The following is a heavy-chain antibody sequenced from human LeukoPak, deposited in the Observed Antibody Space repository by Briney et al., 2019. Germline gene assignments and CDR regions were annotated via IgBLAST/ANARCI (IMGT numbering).Heavy chain of an antibody. CDR3: ARDLVVVAATPGYGMDV. V-gene: IGHV4-59*01. Sequence: PSETLSLTCTVSGGSISSYYWSWIRQPPGKGLEWIGYIYYSGSTNYNPSLKSRVTISVDTSKNQFSLKLSSVTAADTAVYYCARDLVVVAATPGYGMDVWGQGTTVTVSS. J-gene: IGHJ6*02. D-gene: IGHD2-15*01. CDR1: GGSISSYY. CDR2: IYYSGST.